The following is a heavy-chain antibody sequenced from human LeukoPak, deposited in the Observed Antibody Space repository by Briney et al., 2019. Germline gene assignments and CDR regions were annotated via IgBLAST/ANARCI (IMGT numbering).Heavy chain of an antibody. Sequence: GGSLRLSCAASGFMFSSNWMSWVRLAPGKGLEWVVNIKEDGTETYYVDSVKGRFTISRDNAKNSLYLQMNSLRVEDTAVYYCAKEGRSLQTYWGQGTLVTVPS. CDR3: AKEGRSLQTY. D-gene: IGHD5-24*01. CDR1: GFMFSSNW. J-gene: IGHJ4*02. CDR2: IKEDGTET. V-gene: IGHV3-7*03.